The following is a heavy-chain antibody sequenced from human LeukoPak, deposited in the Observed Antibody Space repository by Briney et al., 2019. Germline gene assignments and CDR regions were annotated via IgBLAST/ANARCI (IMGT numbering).Heavy chain of an antibody. CDR3: TTSITMIVVVNADY. CDR2: IKSKPDGVTT. Sequence: PGGSLRLSCAASGFTFSNAWMSWVRQAPGKGLEWVGRIKSKPDGVTTDYAAPVKGRFTISRDDSKNTLYLQMNSLKTEDTAVYYCTTSITMIVVVNADYWGQGTLVTVSS. CDR1: GFTFSNAW. V-gene: IGHV3-15*01. J-gene: IGHJ4*02. D-gene: IGHD3-22*01.